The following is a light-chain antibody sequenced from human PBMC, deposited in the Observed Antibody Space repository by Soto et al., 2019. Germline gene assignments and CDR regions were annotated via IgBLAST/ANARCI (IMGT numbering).Light chain of an antibody. CDR3: RQRQSWPRT. J-gene: IGKJ1*01. CDR1: QYINTR. Sequence: EIVLTQSPATLSSFPGDRVTLSCRASQYINTRLAWYQHRPGQAPRLLIYQTSIRAAGIPARFSASGSGTDFTLTISEVQPEEFALYYCRQRQSWPRTFGQGTKVDI. CDR2: QTS. V-gene: IGKV3-11*01.